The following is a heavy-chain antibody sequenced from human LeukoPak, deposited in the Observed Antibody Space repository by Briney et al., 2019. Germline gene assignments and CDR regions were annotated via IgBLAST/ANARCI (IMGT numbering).Heavy chain of an antibody. CDR3: ARGGTVVVTAFGAFDI. Sequence: SVKVSCKASGGTFTSYGISWVRQAPGQGLEWVGGIIPILGTTNYAQKFQGRVTITADKSTSTAYMELSSLRSEDTAVYYCARGGTVVVTAFGAFDIWGQGTMVTVSS. D-gene: IGHD2-21*02. V-gene: IGHV1-69*10. CDR1: GGTFTSYG. CDR2: IIPILGTT. J-gene: IGHJ3*02.